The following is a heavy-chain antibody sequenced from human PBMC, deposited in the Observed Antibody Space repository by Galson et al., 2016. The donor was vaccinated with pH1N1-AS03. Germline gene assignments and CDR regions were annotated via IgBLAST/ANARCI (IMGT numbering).Heavy chain of an antibody. CDR3: ARDRYFSGWSYEGWFDP. D-gene: IGHD1-26*01. CDR1: GDTFSNYA. Sequence: SVKVSCKASGDTFSNYAISWVRQAPGQGLDWMGGVIPTLGITKHAQKFQDRVTITADKSTSTAYLELSSLRSEDTAVYYCARDRYFSGWSYEGWFDPWGQGTLVTVSS. CDR2: VIPTLGIT. V-gene: IGHV1-69*10. J-gene: IGHJ5*02.